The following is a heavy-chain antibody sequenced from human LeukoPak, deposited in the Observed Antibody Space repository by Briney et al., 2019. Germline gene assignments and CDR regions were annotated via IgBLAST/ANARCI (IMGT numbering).Heavy chain of an antibody. CDR2: IDSDGRTT. V-gene: IGHV3-74*01. D-gene: IGHD5-12*01. Sequence: GGSLRLSCAASGFTFSIYWMYWVRQAPGKGLVWVSRIDSDGRTTDYADSLRGRFIISRDNSKNTLYLQMNRLKADDTAIYYCVVASDALDLWGQGTTVTVSS. CDR1: GFTFSIYW. J-gene: IGHJ3*01. CDR3: VVASDALDL.